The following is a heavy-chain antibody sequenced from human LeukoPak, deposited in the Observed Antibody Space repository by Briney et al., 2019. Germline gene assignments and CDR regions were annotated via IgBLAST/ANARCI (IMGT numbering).Heavy chain of an antibody. D-gene: IGHD4/OR15-4a*01. CDR2: LSGRDGNT. J-gene: IGHJ3*02. CDR1: GFTFNNYA. V-gene: IGHV3-23*01. Sequence: GGSLRLSCAASGFTFNNYAMSWVRQAPGKGLEWVSSLSGRDGNTYYADSVKGRFTISRDNSKNTLYLQMNSLRAEDTAMYYCAKVSLNMVNDAFDIWGQGTMVSVSS. CDR3: AKVSLNMVNDAFDI.